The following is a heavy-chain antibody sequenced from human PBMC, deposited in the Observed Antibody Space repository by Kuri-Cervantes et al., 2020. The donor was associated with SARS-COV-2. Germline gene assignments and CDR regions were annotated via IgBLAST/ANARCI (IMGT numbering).Heavy chain of an antibody. CDR3: AKDPGLFEDYGYSYAAY. Sequence: GGSLRLSCAASGFTFSSYGMHWVRQAPGKGLEWVAFIRYDGSNKYYADSVKGRFTISRDNSKNTLYLQMNSLRAEDTAVYYCAKDPGLFEDYGYSYAAYWGQGTLVTVSS. D-gene: IGHD5-18*01. V-gene: IGHV3-30*02. CDR2: IRYDGSNK. CDR1: GFTFSSYG. J-gene: IGHJ4*02.